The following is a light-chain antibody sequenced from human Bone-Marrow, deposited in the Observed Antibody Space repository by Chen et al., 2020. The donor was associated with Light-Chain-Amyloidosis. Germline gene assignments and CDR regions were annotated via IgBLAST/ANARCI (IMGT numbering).Light chain of an antibody. Sequence: QSALTQPASVSGSSGQSITISCTGTSTDVGNYNLVSWYQRHPGKAPKLIIFEDNKRPSGVPSRFSGSRSGYTASLTISGLQAEDESDYYCCSYAGSQIFVFGTGSRVTVL. J-gene: IGLJ1*01. CDR2: EDN. CDR3: CSYAGSQIFV. CDR1: STDVGNYNL. V-gene: IGLV2-23*01.